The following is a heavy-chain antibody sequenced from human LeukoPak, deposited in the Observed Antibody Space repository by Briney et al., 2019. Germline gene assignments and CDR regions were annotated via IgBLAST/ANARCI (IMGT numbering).Heavy chain of an antibody. CDR3: AMINNDILTGDLKYYFDY. J-gene: IGHJ4*02. Sequence: ASVKVSCKASGYTFTSYAISWVRQAPGQGLEWMGGIIPIFGTANYAQKLQGRVTMTTDTSTSTAYMELRSLRSDDTAVYYCAMINNDILTGDLKYYFDYWGQGTLVTVSS. D-gene: IGHD3-9*01. V-gene: IGHV1-18*01. CDR1: GYTFTSYA. CDR2: IIPIFGTA.